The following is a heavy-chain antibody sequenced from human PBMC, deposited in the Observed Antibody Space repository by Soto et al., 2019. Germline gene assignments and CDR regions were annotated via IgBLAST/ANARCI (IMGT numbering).Heavy chain of an antibody. CDR3: AKGRGSSTSCYDY. Sequence: EVQLLESGGGLVQPGGSLRLSCAASGFIFSNYAMSWVRQAPGKGLEWVSTISDSGGSTYYADPVKGRFTIPRDNSKNTLYRQMNSLRAEDTAVYYCAKGRGSSTSCYDYWGQGTLVTVSS. CDR2: ISDSGGST. J-gene: IGHJ4*02. CDR1: GFIFSNYA. D-gene: IGHD2-2*01. V-gene: IGHV3-23*01.